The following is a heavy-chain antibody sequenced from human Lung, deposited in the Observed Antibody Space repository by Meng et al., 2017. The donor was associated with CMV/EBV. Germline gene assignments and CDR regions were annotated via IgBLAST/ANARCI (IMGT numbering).Heavy chain of an antibody. CDR2: ISGRGGST. CDR3: AIDFWSGYYLSDFDY. V-gene: IGHV3-23*01. D-gene: IGHD3-3*01. J-gene: IGHJ4*02. CDR1: GFTFSSYA. Sequence: SXAASGFTFSSYAMSWVRQAPGKGLEWVSTISGRGGSTYYADSVKGRFTISRDNSKNTLYLQMNSLRAEDTAVYYCAIDFWSGYYLSDFDYGGQGTXVTVAS.